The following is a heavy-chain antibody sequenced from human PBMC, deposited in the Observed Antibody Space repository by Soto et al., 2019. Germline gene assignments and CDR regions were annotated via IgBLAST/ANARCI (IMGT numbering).Heavy chain of an antibody. Sequence: QVQLVEAGGGVVQPGRSLRLSCAASGFTFSSYGMHWVRQAPGKGLEWVAVISYDGSNKYYADSVKGRFTISRDNSKNTLYLQMNSLRAEDTAVYYCAKVGGWELLLYYFDYWGQGNLVTVSS. CDR2: ISYDGSNK. V-gene: IGHV3-30*18. J-gene: IGHJ4*02. D-gene: IGHD1-26*01. CDR3: AKVGGWELLLYYFDY. CDR1: GFTFSSYG.